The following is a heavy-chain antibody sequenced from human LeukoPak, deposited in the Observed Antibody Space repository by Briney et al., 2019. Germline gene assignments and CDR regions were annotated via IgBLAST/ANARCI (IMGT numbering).Heavy chain of an antibody. CDR3: ARDHDSSGFYYRGTFDI. CDR1: GGSISSGSYY. Sequence: SETLSLTCTVSGGSISSGSYYWSWIRQPAGKGLEWIGRIYTSGRTNYNPSLQSRATISLDTSKNQFSLRLSSVTAADTAVYYCARDHDSSGFYYRGTFDIWGQGTMVTVSS. J-gene: IGHJ3*02. D-gene: IGHD3-22*01. V-gene: IGHV4-61*02. CDR2: IYTSGRT.